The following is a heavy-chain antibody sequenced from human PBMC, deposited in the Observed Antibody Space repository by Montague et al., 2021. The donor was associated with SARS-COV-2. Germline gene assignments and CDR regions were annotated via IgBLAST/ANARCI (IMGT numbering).Heavy chain of an antibody. CDR3: ARNLVVHYWYGMDV. CDR1: GGSISSYY. V-gene: IGHV4-59*01. D-gene: IGHD2-15*01. CDR2: INYSGST. Sequence: SETLSLTCTVAGGSISSYYWSWIRQPLGKGLEWIGYINYSGSTNXNPSLKSRVTISVDTSKNQFSLNLSSVTAADTAVYYCARNLVVHYWYGMDVWGQGTTVTVSS. J-gene: IGHJ6*02.